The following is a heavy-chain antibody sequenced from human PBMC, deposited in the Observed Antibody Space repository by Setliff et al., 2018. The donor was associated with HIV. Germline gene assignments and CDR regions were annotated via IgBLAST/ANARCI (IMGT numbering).Heavy chain of an antibody. CDR1: GFTFSSYE. CDR3: ARDGDNYDSSGYYYYYYGMDV. D-gene: IGHD3-22*01. J-gene: IGHJ6*02. V-gene: IGHV3-48*03. CDR2: TSSSGSTI. Sequence: GGSLRFSCAASGFTFSSYEMNWVRQAPGKGLEWVSYTSSSGSTIYYADSVKGRFTISRDNAKNSLYLQMNSLRAEDTAVYYCARDGDNYDSSGYYYYYYGMDVWGQGTTVTSP.